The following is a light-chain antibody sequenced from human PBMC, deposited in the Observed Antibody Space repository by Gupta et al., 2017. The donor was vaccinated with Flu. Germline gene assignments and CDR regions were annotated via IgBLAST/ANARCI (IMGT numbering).Light chain of an antibody. Sequence: DIQMTQSPSTLSASVGDRVTTTCRASQSIGTYLAWYQQIPGKAPKLLIYQASSLESGVPSRFSGSGSETEFTLTISGLQPDDFASYYCQQYNTYAWTFGQGTKVEI. CDR2: QAS. V-gene: IGKV1-5*03. J-gene: IGKJ1*01. CDR1: QSIGTY. CDR3: QQYNTYAWT.